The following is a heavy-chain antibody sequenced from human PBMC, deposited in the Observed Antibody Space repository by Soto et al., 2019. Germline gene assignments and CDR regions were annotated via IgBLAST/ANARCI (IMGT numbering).Heavy chain of an antibody. V-gene: IGHV4-59*01. CDR3: ARSYRRYCSGGSCYSYYYYYMDV. CDR2: IYYSGST. Sequence: QVQLQESGPGLVKPSETLSLTCTVSGGSISSYYWSWIRQPPGKGLEWIGYIYYSGSTNYNPSLKSRVTISVDTYKNQFSLKLSSVTAADTAVYYCARSYRRYCSGGSCYSYYYYYMDVWGKGTTVTVSS. J-gene: IGHJ6*03. D-gene: IGHD2-15*01. CDR1: GGSISSYY.